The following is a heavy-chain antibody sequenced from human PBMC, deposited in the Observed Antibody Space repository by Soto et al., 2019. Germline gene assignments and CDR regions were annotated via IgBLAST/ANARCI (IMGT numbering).Heavy chain of an antibody. V-gene: IGHV1-18*04. CDR2: ISPYNGNT. CDR3: ARDTHINGRLRGTPLMAV. D-gene: IGHD4-17*01. CDR1: GYAFTSYG. Sequence: GASVKVSCKASGYAFTSYGISWVRQAPGQGLEWMGWISPYNGNTNYAQKFQGRVTLTTDTPTSTAYMEVRGLTSDDTAVYYCARDTHINGRLRGTPLMAVWGQGTTATVSS. J-gene: IGHJ6*02.